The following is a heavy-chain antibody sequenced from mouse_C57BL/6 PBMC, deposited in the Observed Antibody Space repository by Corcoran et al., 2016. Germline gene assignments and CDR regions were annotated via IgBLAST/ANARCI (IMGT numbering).Heavy chain of an antibody. CDR3: ARWGTGSSYGY. V-gene: IGHV1-76*01. CDR2: IYPGSGNT. J-gene: IGHJ2*01. CDR1: GYTFTDYY. D-gene: IGHD1-1*01. Sequence: QVQLKQSGTELVRPGASVKLYCKASGYTFTDYYINWVKQRPGQGLEWIARIYPGSGNTYYNEKFKGKATLTAEKSSSTAYMQLSSLTSEDSAVYFCARWGTGSSYGYWGQGTTLTVSS.